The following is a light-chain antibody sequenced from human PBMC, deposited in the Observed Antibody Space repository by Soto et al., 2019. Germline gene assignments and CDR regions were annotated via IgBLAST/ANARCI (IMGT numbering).Light chain of an antibody. Sequence: EIVLTQSPATLSLSPGERATLSCRASQSVSISYLAWYQQKPGQAPRLLIYDTSNRATGVPARFSGSGSETDFTLTISSLQPDDFATYYCQQYNSYSFGQGTKVDIK. J-gene: IGKJ1*01. V-gene: IGKV3D-7*01. CDR3: QQYNSYS. CDR2: DTS. CDR1: QSVSISY.